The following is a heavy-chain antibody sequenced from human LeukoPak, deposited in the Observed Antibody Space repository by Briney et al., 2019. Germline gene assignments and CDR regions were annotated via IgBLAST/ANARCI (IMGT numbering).Heavy chain of an antibody. J-gene: IGHJ4*02. V-gene: IGHV1-18*01. CDR3: ARDEGESDSNYQVGPPDY. CDR2: ISAYNGNT. Sequence: GASVKVSCKASGYTFTSYGISWVRQAPGQGLEWMGWISAYNGNTNYAQKLQGRVTMTTDTSTSTAYMELRSLRSDDTAVYYCARDEGESDSNYQVGPPDYWGQGTLVTVSS. D-gene: IGHD4-11*01. CDR1: GYTFTSYG.